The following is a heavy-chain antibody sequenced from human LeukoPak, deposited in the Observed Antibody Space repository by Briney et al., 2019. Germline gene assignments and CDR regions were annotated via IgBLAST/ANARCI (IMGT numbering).Heavy chain of an antibody. CDR1: GFTFSSYS. CDR3: ASTDXPPPX. V-gene: IGHV3-48*01. Sequence: PGGSLRLSCAASGFTFSSYSMNWVRQAPGKGLEWVSHISSSSGNIYYADSVKGRFTISRDNAKNSLYLQMNSLRAEDTAVYYCASTDXPPPXWGRGTRVTVSS. J-gene: IGHJ6*04. CDR2: ISSSSGNI.